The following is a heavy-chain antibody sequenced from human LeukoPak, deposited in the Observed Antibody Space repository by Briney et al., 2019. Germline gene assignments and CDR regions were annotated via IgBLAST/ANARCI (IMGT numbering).Heavy chain of an antibody. V-gene: IGHV4-34*01. J-gene: IGHJ4*02. CDR3: ARRDDSVFDY. Sequence: SETLSLTCAVYGGSFSGYYWSGIRQPPGKGLEWIGEINHSGSTNYNPSLKSRVTISVDTSKNQFSLKLSSVTAADTAVYYCARRDDSVFDYWGQGTLVTVSS. CDR1: GGSFSGYY. D-gene: IGHD3-3*01. CDR2: INHSGST.